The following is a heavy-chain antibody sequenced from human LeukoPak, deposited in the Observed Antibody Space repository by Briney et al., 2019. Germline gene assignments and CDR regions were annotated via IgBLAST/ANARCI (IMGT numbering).Heavy chain of an antibody. D-gene: IGHD3-10*01. CDR3: ARLVDYGSGSH. CDR2: INHSGST. J-gene: IGHJ4*02. V-gene: IGHV4-34*01. CDR1: GGSFSGYY. Sequence: SETLSLTCAVYGGSFSGYYWSWIRQPPGKGLEWIGEINHSGSTNYNPSLKSRVTISVDTSKNQFSLKLRSVTATDTAVYYCARLVDYGSGSHWGQGTLVIVSS.